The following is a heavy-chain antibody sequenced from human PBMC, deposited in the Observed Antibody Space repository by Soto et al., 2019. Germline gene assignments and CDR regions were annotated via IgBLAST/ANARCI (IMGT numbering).Heavy chain of an antibody. CDR2: IYHSGSM. V-gene: IGHV4-30-2*01. D-gene: IGHD3-10*01. CDR3: ARGETHVLLWFGELLPPNWFDP. Sequence: SETLSLTCAVSGGSISSGGYSWSWIRQPPGKGLEWIGYIYHSGSMYYNPSLKSRVTISVDTSKNQFSLKLSSVTAADTAVYYCARGETHVLLWFGELLPPNWFDPWGQGTLVTVSS. J-gene: IGHJ5*02. CDR1: GGSISSGGYS.